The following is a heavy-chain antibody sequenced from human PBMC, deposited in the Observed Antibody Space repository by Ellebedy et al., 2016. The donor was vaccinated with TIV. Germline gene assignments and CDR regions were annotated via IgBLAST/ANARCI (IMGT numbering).Heavy chain of an antibody. D-gene: IGHD3-22*01. Sequence: MPSETLSPTCGVYSGSFSGFHWNWIRQSPEKGLEWIGEINHGGITNYNPSLKSRVTLSVDTSKNQVSLRLSSVTAADTAVYYCSITEFTTDAFDIWGQGTVVTVSS. CDR1: SGSFSGFH. CDR3: SITEFTTDAFDI. V-gene: IGHV4-34*01. CDR2: INHGGIT. J-gene: IGHJ3*02.